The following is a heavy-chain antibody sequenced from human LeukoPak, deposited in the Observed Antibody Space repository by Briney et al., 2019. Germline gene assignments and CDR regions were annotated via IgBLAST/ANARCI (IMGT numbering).Heavy chain of an antibody. V-gene: IGHV4-59*01. J-gene: IGHJ5*02. D-gene: IGHD6-13*01. CDR1: GGSISRYY. CDR2: ISDSGST. Sequence: SEPLSLTCTVSGGSISRYYWNWIRQPPGKGLEWIGYISDSGSTNYNPSLKSRVTILVDMSKNQFSLKLSSVTAADTAVYYCAKPRPSYSSSWYDHWGQGTLVTVSS. CDR3: AKPRPSYSSSWYDH.